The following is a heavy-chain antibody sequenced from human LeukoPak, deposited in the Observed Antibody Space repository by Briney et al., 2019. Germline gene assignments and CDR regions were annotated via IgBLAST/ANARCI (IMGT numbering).Heavy chain of an antibody. CDR3: AKGPQLFSGYHPDS. J-gene: IGHJ4*02. CDR1: GFTFSNYA. CDR2: ITGSDDAT. V-gene: IGHV3-23*01. Sequence: GESLKISCAASGFTFSNYAMTWVRQAPGKGLEWVSTITGSDDATYYADSVKGRFTISRDYSKNMLHLQLNSLGAEDTAMYYCAKGPQLFSGYHPDSWGQGTLLTVSS. D-gene: IGHD3-22*01.